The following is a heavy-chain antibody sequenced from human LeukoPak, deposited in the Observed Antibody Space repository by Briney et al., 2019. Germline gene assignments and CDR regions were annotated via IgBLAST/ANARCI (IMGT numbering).Heavy chain of an antibody. V-gene: IGHV4-4*07. CDR3: ARDQTYSGSGIYTYFDY. CDR2: ISSTGST. CDR1: GGSFSGYY. J-gene: IGHJ4*02. Sequence: SETLSLTCAVYGGSFSGYYWSWIRQPAGKGLEYLGRISSTGSTNYNPSLRSRVTISADTSKNHFSLKLTSVTAADTAVYYCARDQTYSGSGIYTYFDYWGQGILVTVSS. D-gene: IGHD3-10*01.